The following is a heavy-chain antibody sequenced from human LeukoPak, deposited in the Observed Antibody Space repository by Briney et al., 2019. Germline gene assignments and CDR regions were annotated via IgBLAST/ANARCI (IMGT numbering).Heavy chain of an antibody. CDR3: ARDRSGYTFDD. CDR2: ISATGNYI. Sequence: GGSLRLSCAASGFIFSSYSMNWVRQAPGKGLEWVSSISATGNYIYYADSVKGRYTISRDNAKNSLYLQMNSLRAEDTAVYYCARDRSGYTFDDWGQGTLVTVSS. V-gene: IGHV3-21*01. J-gene: IGHJ4*02. D-gene: IGHD5-18*01. CDR1: GFIFSSYS.